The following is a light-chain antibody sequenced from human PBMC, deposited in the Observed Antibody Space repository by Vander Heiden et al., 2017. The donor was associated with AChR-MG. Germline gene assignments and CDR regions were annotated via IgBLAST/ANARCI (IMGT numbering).Light chain of an antibody. V-gene: IGLV1-40*01. CDR1: SSNIGAGYD. CDR3: QSYDSSLSGPYWV. Sequence: QSVLTQPPSVSGAPGQRVNISCTGSSSNIGAGYDVHWYQQLPGTAPKLLIYGNTNRPSGVPDRFSGSKSGTSASLAITGLQAEDEADYYCQSYDSSLSGPYWVFGGGTKLTVL. J-gene: IGLJ3*02. CDR2: GNT.